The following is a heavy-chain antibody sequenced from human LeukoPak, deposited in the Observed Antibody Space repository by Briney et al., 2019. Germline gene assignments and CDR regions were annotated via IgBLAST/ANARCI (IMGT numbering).Heavy chain of an antibody. J-gene: IGHJ4*02. D-gene: IGHD3-22*01. Sequence: ASVKVSCKASGYTFTTYGITWVRQAPGQGLEWMGWISAYNGNTNYARKLQGRVTMTTDTSTSTAYMELRSPRSDDTAVYYCARVWGYYYDSSGYSDFDYWGQGTLVTVSS. CDR1: GYTFTTYG. V-gene: IGHV1-18*01. CDR2: ISAYNGNT. CDR3: ARVWGYYYDSSGYSDFDY.